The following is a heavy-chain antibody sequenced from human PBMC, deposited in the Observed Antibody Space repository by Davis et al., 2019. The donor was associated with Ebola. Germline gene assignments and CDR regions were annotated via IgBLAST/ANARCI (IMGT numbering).Heavy chain of an antibody. CDR2: MNPNSGNT. D-gene: IGHD2-2*02. J-gene: IGHJ6*02. CDR1: GYTFTSYD. V-gene: IGHV1-8*01. CDR3: ARGVYCSSTSCYRDYYYYGMDV. Sequence: ASVKVSCKASGYTFTSYDINWVRQATGQGLEWMGWMNPNSGNTGYAQKFQGRVTMTRNTSISTAYMELSSLRSEDTAVYYCARGVYCSSTSCYRDYYYYGMDVWGQGTTVTVSS.